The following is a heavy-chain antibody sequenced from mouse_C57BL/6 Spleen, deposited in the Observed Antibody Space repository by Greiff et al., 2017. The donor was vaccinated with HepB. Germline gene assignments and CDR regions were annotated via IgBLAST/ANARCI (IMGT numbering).Heavy chain of an antibody. Sequence: VQLQQSGAELVRPGASVKLSCTASGFNIKDDYMHWVKQRPEQGLEWIGWVDPENGDTESASKFQGKATITADTSSNTAYLQLSSLTSEDTAVYYCTTSGYGSGGYFDVWGTGTTVTVSS. CDR2: VDPENGDT. CDR1: GFNIKDDY. V-gene: IGHV14-4*01. D-gene: IGHD1-1*01. J-gene: IGHJ1*03. CDR3: TTSGYGSGGYFDV.